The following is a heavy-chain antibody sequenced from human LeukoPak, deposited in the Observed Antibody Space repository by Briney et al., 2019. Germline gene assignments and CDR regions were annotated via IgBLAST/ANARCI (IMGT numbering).Heavy chain of an antibody. V-gene: IGHV4-59*01. D-gene: IGHD5-18*01. J-gene: IGHJ4*02. Sequence: SETLSLTCTVSGGSISSYYWTWIRQPPGKGLEWIGYIYNSGSTNYNPSLKSRVTISLDTSRSQFSLKLSSVTAADTAVYYCARDRGYSYGFLDYWGQGPLVTVPS. CDR3: ARDRGYSYGFLDY. CDR1: GGSISSYY. CDR2: IYNSGST.